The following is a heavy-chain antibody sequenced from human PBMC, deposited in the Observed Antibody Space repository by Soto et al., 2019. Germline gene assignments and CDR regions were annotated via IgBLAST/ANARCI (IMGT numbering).Heavy chain of an antibody. CDR3: ARGGEGYFDY. Sequence: ASVKVSCKASVYTFTSYGISWVRQAPGQGLEWMGWISAYSGNTGYAQKFQGRVTMTTNTSISTAYMELSSLRSEDTAVYYCARGGEGYFDYWGQGTLVTVSS. V-gene: IGHV1-8*02. CDR1: VYTFTSYG. CDR2: ISAYSGNT. J-gene: IGHJ4*02.